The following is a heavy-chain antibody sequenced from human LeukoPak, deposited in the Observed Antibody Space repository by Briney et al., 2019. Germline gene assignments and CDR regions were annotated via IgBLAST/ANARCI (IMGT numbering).Heavy chain of an antibody. J-gene: IGHJ4*02. V-gene: IGHV4-61*05. Sequence: SETLSLTCTVSGGSISSSSYYWGWIRQPPGKGLEWIGYIYYSGSTNYNPSLKSRVTISVDTSKNQFSLKLSSVTAADTAVYYCARGRRGSYYKLFDYWGQGTLVTVSS. CDR1: GGSISSSSYY. CDR3: ARGRRGSYYKLFDY. D-gene: IGHD1-26*01. CDR2: IYYSGST.